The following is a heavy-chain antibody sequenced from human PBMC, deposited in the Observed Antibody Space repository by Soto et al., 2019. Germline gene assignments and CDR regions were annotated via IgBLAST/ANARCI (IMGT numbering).Heavy chain of an antibody. Sequence: PSESLSQTSTGSCLYVSCHYWHLIRRPPGKGLEWIGYIYYSGSTNYNPSLKSRVTISVDTSKNQFSLKLSSVTAADTAVYYCAKSGVSSGYYYYFDYWGQGTLVTVS. D-gene: IGHD3-22*01. CDR1: CLYVSCHY. V-gene: IGHV4-59*02. J-gene: IGHJ4*02. CDR3: AKSGVSSGYYYYFDY. CDR2: IYYSGST.